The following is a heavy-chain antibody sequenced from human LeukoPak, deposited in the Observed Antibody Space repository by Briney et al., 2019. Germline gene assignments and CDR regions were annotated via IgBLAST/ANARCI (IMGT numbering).Heavy chain of an antibody. CDR1: GFTFTSSA. CDR2: IVVGSGNT. J-gene: IGHJ3*01. Sequence: SVKVSCKASGFTFTSSAVQWVRQARGQRLEWIGWIVVGSGNTNYAQKFQERVTVTRDMSTSLVYMELSSLRSEDTAVYYCAAEAAYYYDSRDAFDVWGQGTMVTVSS. CDR3: AAEAAYYYDSRDAFDV. D-gene: IGHD3-22*01. V-gene: IGHV1-58*01.